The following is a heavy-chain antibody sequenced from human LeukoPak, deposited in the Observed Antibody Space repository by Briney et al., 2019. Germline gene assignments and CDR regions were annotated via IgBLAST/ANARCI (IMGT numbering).Heavy chain of an antibody. Sequence: GGSLRLSSAASGFTFSSYDMQWVRQAPGKGLEYVSAISGNGGTTYYANSVKGRFTISRDNSKNTLYLQMGSLRAEDMAVYYCARDGARYSGSYYNDYWGQGTLVTVSS. CDR1: GFTFSSYD. D-gene: IGHD1-26*01. CDR3: ARDGARYSGSYYNDY. CDR2: ISGNGGTT. J-gene: IGHJ4*02. V-gene: IGHV3-64*01.